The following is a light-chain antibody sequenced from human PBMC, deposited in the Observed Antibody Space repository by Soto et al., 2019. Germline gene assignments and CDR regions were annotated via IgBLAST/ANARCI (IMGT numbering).Light chain of an antibody. J-gene: IGLJ1*01. CDR3: GSWDSSLSAYV. CDR1: SSNIGGNS. CDR2: DDN. V-gene: IGLV1-51*01. Sequence: QSGLTQPPSVSAAPGQKVTISCSGSSSNIGGNSVSWYQQLPGTAPKLLIYDDNKRPSGIPDRFSGSKSGTSATLGITGFQTGDEADYYCGSWDSSLSAYVFGTGTKVTVL.